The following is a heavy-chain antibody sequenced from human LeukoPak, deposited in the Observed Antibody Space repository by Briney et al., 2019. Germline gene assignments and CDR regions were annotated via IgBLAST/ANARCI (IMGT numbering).Heavy chain of an antibody. CDR2: INPSGGST. V-gene: IGHV1-46*01. D-gene: IGHD3-3*01. CDR3: ARDRAPQDNYDFWSGYLFDY. J-gene: IGHJ4*02. CDR1: GYIFTNYY. Sequence: GASVKVSCKASGYIFTNYYIYWVRQAPGQGVEWMGIINPSGGSTSYAQKFQGRVTMTRDTSTSTVYMELSSLRSEDTAVYYCARDRAPQDNYDFWSGYLFDYWGQGTLVTVSS.